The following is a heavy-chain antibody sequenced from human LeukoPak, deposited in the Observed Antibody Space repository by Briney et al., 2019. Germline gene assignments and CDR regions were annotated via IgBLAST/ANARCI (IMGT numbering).Heavy chain of an antibody. V-gene: IGHV4-39*07. D-gene: IGHD5-18*01. Sequence: PSETLSLTCTVSGDSISSRSYYWGWIRQPPGKGLEWIGSIYYTGSTYYNPSLKSRVTISLDTSKNQFSLKLCSVTAADTAVYYCARVKKEDTSMDYWGQGTLVTVSS. J-gene: IGHJ4*02. CDR3: ARVKKEDTSMDY. CDR1: GDSISSRSYY. CDR2: IYYTGST.